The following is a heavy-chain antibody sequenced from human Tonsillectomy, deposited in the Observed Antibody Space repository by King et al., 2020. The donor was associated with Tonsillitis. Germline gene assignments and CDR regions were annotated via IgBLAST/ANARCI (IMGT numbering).Heavy chain of an antibody. J-gene: IGHJ3*02. V-gene: IGHV3-48*03. CDR2: ISSSGSTI. Sequence: VQLVESGGGLVQPGGSLRLSCAASGFIFSSYEMNWVRQAPGKGLEWVSYISSSGSTIHYADSVKGRFTISRDNAKNSLHLQMNSLRAEDTAVYYCAREPRLRWFGEITPGAFDIWGQGTMVTVSS. CDR3: AREPRLRWFGEITPGAFDI. CDR1: GFIFSSYE. D-gene: IGHD3-10*01.